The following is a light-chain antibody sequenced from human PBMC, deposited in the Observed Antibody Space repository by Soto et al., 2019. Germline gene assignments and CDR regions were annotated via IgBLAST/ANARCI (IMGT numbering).Light chain of an antibody. V-gene: IGLV2-14*01. J-gene: IGLJ2*01. Sequence: QSALPQPASVSGSPGQSITISCTGTSSDVGGYNYVSWYQQHPGKAPKLMIYEVSNRPSGVSNRFSGSKSGNTASLTISGLQAEDEADYYCSSYTSSSTLVFGGGTQLTVL. CDR1: SSDVGGYNY. CDR3: SSYTSSSTLV. CDR2: EVS.